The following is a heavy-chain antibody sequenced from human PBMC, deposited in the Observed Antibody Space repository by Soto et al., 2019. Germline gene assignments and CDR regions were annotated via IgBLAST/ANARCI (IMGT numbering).Heavy chain of an antibody. Sequence: EMQLLESGGGLVQPGGSLRLSCVASGFPFSSYAMSWVRQTPGKGLEWVSGISGSGGRTYYVDSVKGRFTISRDNSNNILSLQMHSLRVEDTAVYFCAKGGYYSLFDIWGQGTMVTVSA. CDR2: ISGSGGRT. CDR1: GFPFSSYA. CDR3: AKGGYYSLFDI. J-gene: IGHJ3*02. V-gene: IGHV3-23*01. D-gene: IGHD3-16*01.